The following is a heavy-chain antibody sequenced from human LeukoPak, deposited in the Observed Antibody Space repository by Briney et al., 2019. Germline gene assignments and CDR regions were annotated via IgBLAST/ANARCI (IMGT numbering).Heavy chain of an antibody. CDR2: IRGSGNDI. J-gene: IGHJ4*02. CDR3: ARDSGSGGSCDY. D-gene: IGHD2-15*01. V-gene: IGHV3-48*01. Sequence: PGGSLRLSCAASGFTFSTYTMNWVRQAPGKGLEWVSYIRGSGNDIRYADSVKGRFTISRDNAKNSLYLQMNSLRADDTALYYCARDSGSGGSCDYWGQGTLVTVSS. CDR1: GFTFSTYT.